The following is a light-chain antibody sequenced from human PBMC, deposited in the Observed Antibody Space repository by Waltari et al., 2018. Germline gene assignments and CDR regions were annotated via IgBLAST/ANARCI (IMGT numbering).Light chain of an antibody. J-gene: IGKJ4*01. CDR1: QSLGNNY. Sequence: EIVLTQSPGTLSLSPGDKATLSCRASQSLGNNYLAWYQQRPGQSPRLLIYDIFYRATGIPDKFSGSWSGTDFTLTISRLEPEDFAVYYCQQYNTPLTFGGGTTV. V-gene: IGKV3-20*01. CDR3: QQYNTPLT. CDR2: DIF.